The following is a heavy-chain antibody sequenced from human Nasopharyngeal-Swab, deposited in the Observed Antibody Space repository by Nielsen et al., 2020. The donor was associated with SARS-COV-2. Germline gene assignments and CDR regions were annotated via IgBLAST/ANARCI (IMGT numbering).Heavy chain of an antibody. J-gene: IGHJ6*02. CDR1: GGSFSGYY. CDR2: INHSGST. CDR3: ARVPPIAVAGKGVDV. V-gene: IGHV4-34*01. Sequence: SETLSLTCAVYGGSFSGYYWSWIRQPPGKGLEWIGEINHSGSTNYNPSLKSRVTISVDTSKNQFSLKLSSVTAADTAVYYCARVPPIAVAGKGVDVWGQETTVTVSS. D-gene: IGHD6-19*01.